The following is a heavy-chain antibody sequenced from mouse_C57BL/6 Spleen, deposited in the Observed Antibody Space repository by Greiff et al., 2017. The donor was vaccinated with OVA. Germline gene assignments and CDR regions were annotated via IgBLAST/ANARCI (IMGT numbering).Heavy chain of an antibody. CDR3: ARGNYESYYFDY. CDR2: INPNNGGT. D-gene: IGHD2-4*01. V-gene: IGHV1-22*01. J-gene: IGHJ2*01. CDR1: GYTFTDYN. Sequence: VQLQQSGPELVKPGASVKMSCKASGYTFTDYNMHWVKQSHGKSLEWIGYINPNNGGTSYNQKFKGKATLTVNKSSSTAYMELRSLTSEDSAVYYCARGNYESYYFDYWGQGTTLTVSS.